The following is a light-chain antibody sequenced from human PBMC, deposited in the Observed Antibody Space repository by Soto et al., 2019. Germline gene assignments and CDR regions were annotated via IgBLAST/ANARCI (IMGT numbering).Light chain of an antibody. Sequence: QSALTQPASVSGSLGQSITISCTGTSRDVRSYDLVSWYQQHPGKVPKFLIYEVKKRPSGVSDRFSGSKSGNTATLTISGLLAEDEADYYCCSYGGSTTFYVFGSGTKLTVL. CDR3: CSYGGSTTFYV. V-gene: IGLV2-23*02. CDR1: SRDVRSYDL. J-gene: IGLJ1*01. CDR2: EVK.